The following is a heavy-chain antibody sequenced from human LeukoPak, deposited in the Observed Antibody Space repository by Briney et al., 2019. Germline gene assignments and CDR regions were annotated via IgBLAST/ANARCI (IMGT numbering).Heavy chain of an antibody. CDR2: VSYSGTT. Sequence: SQTLSLTCTVSGASIRSGDYYWSWIRQPPGKGLEWIGTVSYSGTTYYSPSLKSRVTISVDTSKNQFSLRLTSVTAADTALYYCAKLTCSSTFCPLDYWGQGTLVTVSS. CDR3: AKLTCSSTFCPLDY. CDR1: GASIRSGDYY. V-gene: IGHV4-30-2*03. D-gene: IGHD2-2*01. J-gene: IGHJ4*02.